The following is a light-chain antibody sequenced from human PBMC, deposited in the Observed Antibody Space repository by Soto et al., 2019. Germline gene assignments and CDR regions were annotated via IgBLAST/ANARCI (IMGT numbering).Light chain of an antibody. CDR2: KAS. CDR3: QQYQSFPYT. CDR1: QSISIG. Sequence: DIQMTQSPSTLSASVGDRVTITCRASQSISIGLAWYQQKPGKAPNLLIYKASRLESGVSSRFSGSGSGTEFTLTISSLQPDDFATYYCQQYQSFPYTFGRGTKVEVK. J-gene: IGKJ2*01. V-gene: IGKV1-5*03.